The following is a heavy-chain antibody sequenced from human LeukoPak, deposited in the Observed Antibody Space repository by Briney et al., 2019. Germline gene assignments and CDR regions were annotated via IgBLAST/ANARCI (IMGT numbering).Heavy chain of an antibody. CDR3: ARDRSIAAAGTQGGHAFDI. CDR2: TYYRSKWYN. CDR1: GDSVSNNSAA. D-gene: IGHD6-13*01. V-gene: IGHV6-1*01. J-gene: IGHJ3*02. Sequence: SQTLSLTCAISGDSVSNNSAAWNWIRQSPSRGLEWLGRTYYRSKWYNDYAVSVKSRITINPDTSKNQFSLQLNSVTPEDTAVYYCARDRSIAAAGTQGGHAFDIWGQGTMVTVSS.